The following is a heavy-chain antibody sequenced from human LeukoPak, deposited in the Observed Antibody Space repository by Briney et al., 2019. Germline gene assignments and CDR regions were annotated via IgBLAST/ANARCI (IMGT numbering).Heavy chain of an antibody. J-gene: IGHJ3*02. CDR1: GFTFDDYA. CDR2: ITWDGGST. V-gene: IGHV3-43D*03. Sequence: GGSLRLSCGASGFTFDDYAMHWVRQAPGKGLEWVSVITWDGGSTHYADSVRGRFTISRDNNKNSLYLQMNSLRAEDTALYYCAKDMKLHYYDKPDAFDIWGQGTMVTVSS. D-gene: IGHD3-22*01. CDR3: AKDMKLHYYDKPDAFDI.